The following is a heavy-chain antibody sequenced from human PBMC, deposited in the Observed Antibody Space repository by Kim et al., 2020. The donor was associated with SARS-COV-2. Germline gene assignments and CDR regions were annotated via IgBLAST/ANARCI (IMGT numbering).Heavy chain of an antibody. CDR2: ISYDGSNK. J-gene: IGHJ6*02. D-gene: IGHD6-19*01. Sequence: GGSLRLSCAASGFTFSSYAMHWVRQAPGKGLEWVAVISYDGSNKYYADSVKGRFTISRDNSKNTLYLQMNSLRAEDTAVYYCARGTAGTYYSGMDVWGQGTTVTVSS. CDR3: ARGTAGTYYSGMDV. V-gene: IGHV3-30*04. CDR1: GFTFSSYA.